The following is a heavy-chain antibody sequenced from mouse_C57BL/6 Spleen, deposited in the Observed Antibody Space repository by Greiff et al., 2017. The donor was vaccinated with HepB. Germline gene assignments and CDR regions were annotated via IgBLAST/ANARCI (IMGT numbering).Heavy chain of an antibody. D-gene: IGHD1-1*01. CDR3: ARDKGTTVVAYWYFDV. CDR1: GFTFSDYY. Sequence: DVKLVESEGGLVQPGSSMKLSCTASGFTFSDYYMAWVRQVPEKGLEWVANINYDGSSTYYLDSLKSRFIISRDNAKNILYLQMSSLKSEDTATYYCARDKGTTVVAYWYFDVWGTGTTVTVSS. J-gene: IGHJ1*03. V-gene: IGHV5-16*01. CDR2: INYDGSST.